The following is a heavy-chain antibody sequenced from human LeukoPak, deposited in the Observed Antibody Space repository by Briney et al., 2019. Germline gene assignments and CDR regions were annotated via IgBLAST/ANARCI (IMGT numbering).Heavy chain of an antibody. CDR1: GFTFSSYA. D-gene: IGHD4-11*01. CDR2: ISYDGSNK. J-gene: IGHJ6*02. V-gene: IGHV3-30-3*01. CDR3: ARPSQYYYYFGMDV. Sequence: GGSLRLSCAASGFTFSSYAMHWVRQAPGKGLEWVAVISYDGSNKYYADSVKGRFTISRDNSKNTLYLQMNSLRIEETAVYYCARPSQYYYYFGMDVWAKGPQSPSP.